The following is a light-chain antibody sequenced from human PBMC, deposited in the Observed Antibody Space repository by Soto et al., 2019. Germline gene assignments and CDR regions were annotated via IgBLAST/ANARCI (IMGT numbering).Light chain of an antibody. CDR1: QGVSSY. CDR2: DAS. CDR3: QQRSNWPPIFT. V-gene: IGKV3-11*01. J-gene: IGKJ3*01. Sequence: EIVLTQSPATLSLSPGERATLSCRASQGVSSYLAWYQQKPGQAPRLLIYDASNSATGIPARFSGSGSGTDFTLTITSLEPEDFAVYYCQQRSNWPPIFTFGPGTKVDFK.